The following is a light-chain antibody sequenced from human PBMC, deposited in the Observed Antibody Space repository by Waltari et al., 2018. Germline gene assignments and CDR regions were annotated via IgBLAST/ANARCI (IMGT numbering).Light chain of an antibody. CDR3: SSYTSSGTLVV. CDR2: DVS. V-gene: IGLV2-14*03. J-gene: IGLJ2*01. CDR1: SSDIGGYIY. Sequence: QSALTQPASVSGSPGQSITISCTGTSSDIGGYIYVSWYQQHPGKAPKVIVYDVSNRPSGGSNRFSGSKSGNTASLTISGLQAEDEAHYYCSSYTSSGTLVVFGGGTRLTVL.